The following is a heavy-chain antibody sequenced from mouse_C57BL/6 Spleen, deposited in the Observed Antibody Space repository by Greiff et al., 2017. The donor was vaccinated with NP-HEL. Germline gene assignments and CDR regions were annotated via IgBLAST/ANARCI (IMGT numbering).Heavy chain of an antibody. J-gene: IGHJ1*03. Sequence: QVHVKQSGAELAKPGASVKLSCKASGYTFTSYWMHWVKQRPGQGLEWIGYINPSSGYTKYNQKFKDKATLTADKSSSTAYMQLSSLTYEDSAVYYCASIYYDYDEYFDVWGTGTTVTVSS. CDR3: ASIYYDYDEYFDV. D-gene: IGHD2-4*01. CDR1: GYTFTSYW. CDR2: INPSSGYT. V-gene: IGHV1-7*01.